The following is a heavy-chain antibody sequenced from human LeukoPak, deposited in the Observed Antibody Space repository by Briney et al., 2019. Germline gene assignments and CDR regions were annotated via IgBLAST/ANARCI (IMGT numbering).Heavy chain of an antibody. Sequence: PGGSLRLSCAASGFTFSSYAMSWVRQAPGKGLEWVAVIWYDGSNKYYADSVKGRFTISRDNSKNTLYLQMNSLRAEDTAVYYRARDFYYDSSGYYLDYWGQGTLVTVSS. CDR3: ARDFYYDSSGYYLDY. CDR1: GFTFSSYA. CDR2: IWYDGSNK. V-gene: IGHV3-33*08. D-gene: IGHD3-22*01. J-gene: IGHJ4*02.